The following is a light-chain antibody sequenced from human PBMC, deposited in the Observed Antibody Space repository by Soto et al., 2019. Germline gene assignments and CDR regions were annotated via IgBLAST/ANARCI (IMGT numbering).Light chain of an antibody. CDR3: QQRYIWPPLS. Sequence: EIVLTQSPATLSLSPGERATLSCRARQSVDKYMVWYQQKPGQPPRLLIYDASNRATGIPARFSGSGFGTDFTLTISSLEPEDFAVYYCQQRYIWPPLSFGEGTKVDI. V-gene: IGKV3-11*01. J-gene: IGKJ4*01. CDR2: DAS. CDR1: QSVDKY.